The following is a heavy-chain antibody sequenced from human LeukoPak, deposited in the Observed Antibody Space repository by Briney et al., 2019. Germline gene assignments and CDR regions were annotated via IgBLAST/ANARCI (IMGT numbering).Heavy chain of an antibody. V-gene: IGHV7-4-1*02. CDR2: IDTKTGNP. D-gene: IGHD3-22*01. CDR3: AIHPSDSSGYFSY. J-gene: IGHJ4*02. Sequence: GASVKVSCKASGYTSTSYGISWVRQAPGQGLEYMGWIDTKTGNPTYAQGFTGRFVFSLDTSVSTAYLQISSLKAEDTAVYYCAIHPSDSSGYFSYWGQGALVTVSS. CDR1: GYTSTSYG.